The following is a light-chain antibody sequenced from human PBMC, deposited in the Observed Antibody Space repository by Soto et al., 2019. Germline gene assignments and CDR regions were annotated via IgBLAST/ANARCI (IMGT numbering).Light chain of an antibody. CDR2: LDSDGSH. J-gene: IGLJ2*01. V-gene: IGLV4-69*01. CDR1: SGHSSYA. CDR3: QTWGTGIHVV. Sequence: QLVLTQSPSASASLGASVKLTCTLSSGHSSYAIAWHQQQPEKGPRYLMKLDSDGSHTKGDAIPDRFSGSSSGAERYLTISSLQSEDEADYYCQTWGTGIHVVLGGGTQSPS.